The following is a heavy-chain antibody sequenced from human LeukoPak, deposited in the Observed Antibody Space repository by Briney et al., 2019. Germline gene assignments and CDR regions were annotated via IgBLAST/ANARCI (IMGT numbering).Heavy chain of an antibody. V-gene: IGHV3-23*01. CDR1: GFTFSSYA. CDR3: AKDARYGVGDGYNSYDY. J-gene: IGHJ4*02. D-gene: IGHD5-24*01. CDR2: ISGSGGST. Sequence: GVSVRLSCAASGFTFSSYAMIGVRQAPGKGLEGVSAISGSGGSTYYADSVKGGFTISRDNSKNPLYLQMNSLRAEDTAVYYCAKDARYGVGDGYNSYDYWGQGTLVTVSS.